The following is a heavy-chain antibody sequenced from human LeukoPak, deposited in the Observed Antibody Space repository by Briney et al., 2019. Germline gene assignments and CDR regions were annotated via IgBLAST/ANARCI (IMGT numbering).Heavy chain of an antibody. CDR3: AKNHYSSSRDYFDY. D-gene: IGHD6-13*01. Sequence: PGGSLRLSCAASVFTFSSYAMSWVREAPGQGLKWVSAIGGRGGSTYYADSVKRRSIISRDNSKNTLYLQMNSLRAEDTAVYYCAKNHYSSSRDYFDYWGQGTLVTVFS. CDR1: VFTFSSYA. J-gene: IGHJ4*02. CDR2: IGGRGGST. V-gene: IGHV3-23*01.